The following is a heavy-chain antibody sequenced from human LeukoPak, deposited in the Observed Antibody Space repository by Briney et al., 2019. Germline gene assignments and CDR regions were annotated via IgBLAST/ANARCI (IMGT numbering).Heavy chain of an antibody. CDR2: ISAYNGNT. V-gene: IGHV1-18*01. J-gene: IGHJ4*02. Sequence: GASVKVSCKASGYTFTSYSISWVRQAPGQGLEWMGWISAYNGNTNYAQKLQGRVTITADKSTSTAYMELSSLRSEDTAVYYCARYGNYGGNTIPVPFDYWGQGTLVTVSS. CDR3: ARYGNYGGNTIPVPFDY. CDR1: GYTFTSYS. D-gene: IGHD4-23*01.